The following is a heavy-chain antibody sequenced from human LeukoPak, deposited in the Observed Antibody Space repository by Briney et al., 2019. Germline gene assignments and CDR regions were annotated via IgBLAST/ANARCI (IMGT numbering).Heavy chain of an antibody. CDR3: AGGPTYSDDRFYDY. V-gene: IGHV4-59*01. J-gene: IGHJ4*02. CDR2: IYYSGST. CDR1: GGSISSYY. Sequence: SETLSLTCTVSGGSISSYYWSWIRQPPGKGLEWIGYIYYSGSTNYNPSLKSRVTISVDTSKNQFSLKLSSVTAADTAVYYCAGGPTYSDDRFYDYWGQGTLVTVSS. D-gene: IGHD5-18*01.